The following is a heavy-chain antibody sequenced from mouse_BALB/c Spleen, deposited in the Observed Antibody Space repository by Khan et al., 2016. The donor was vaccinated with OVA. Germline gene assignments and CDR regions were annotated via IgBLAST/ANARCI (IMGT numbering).Heavy chain of an antibody. CDR2: ISSGGSYT. D-gene: IGHD1-1*02. Sequence: EVKLVESGGDLVKPGGSLKLSCAASGFTFSTYGMSWVRQTPDKRLEWVATISSGGSYTYYPDSVKGRFTISRDNAKNTLYLQMSILKSADTAMYYCARLAYYYNSEGFAYWGQGTLVTVSA. V-gene: IGHV5-6*01. CDR1: GFTFSTYG. J-gene: IGHJ3*01. CDR3: ARLAYYYNSEGFAY.